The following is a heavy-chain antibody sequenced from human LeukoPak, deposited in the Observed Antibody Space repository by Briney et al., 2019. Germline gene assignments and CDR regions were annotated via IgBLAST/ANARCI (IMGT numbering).Heavy chain of an antibody. D-gene: IGHD3-22*01. J-gene: IGHJ4*02. V-gene: IGHV5-51*01. CDR1: GYSFTSYW. Sequence: ESLKISCKGSGYSFTSYWIGWVRQMPGKGLEWMGIFYPGDSDTRYSPSFQGQVTFSADKSISTASLQWTSLKASDTAMYYCARLYYYDSSGYYPLGGYYFDYWGQGTLVTVSS. CDR2: FYPGDSDT. CDR3: ARLYYYDSSGYYPLGGYYFDY.